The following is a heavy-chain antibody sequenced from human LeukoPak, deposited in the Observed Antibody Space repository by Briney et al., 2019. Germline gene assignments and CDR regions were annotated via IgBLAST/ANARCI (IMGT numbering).Heavy chain of an antibody. D-gene: IGHD3-10*01. J-gene: IGHJ4*02. V-gene: IGHV3-23*01. CDR1: GFSFSNYG. Sequence: GGSLRLSCAASGFSFSNYGMNWVRQAPGKGLEWVSGISGSGGSTYYADSVKGRFTISRDNSKNSLYLQMNSLRAEDTAVYYCARDLAPGSPSNEFDYWGQGTLVTVSS. CDR3: ARDLAPGSPSNEFDY. CDR2: ISGSGGST.